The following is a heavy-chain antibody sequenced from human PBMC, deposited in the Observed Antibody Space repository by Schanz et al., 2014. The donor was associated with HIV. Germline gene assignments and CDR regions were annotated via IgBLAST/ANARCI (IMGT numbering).Heavy chain of an antibody. V-gene: IGHV3-30*03. CDR3: AAGLIRYFFDY. J-gene: IGHJ4*02. CDR2: ISHEDGSYK. Sequence: VQLVESGGGLVQPGGSLRLSCAASGFTFSRYWMTWVRQAPGKGLEWVAVISHEDGSYKAYAESVRGRFTISRDNSKNTLYLQMNSLRAEDTAMYYCAAGLIRYFFDYWGQGTLVTVSS. CDR1: GFTFSRYW. D-gene: IGHD2-21*01.